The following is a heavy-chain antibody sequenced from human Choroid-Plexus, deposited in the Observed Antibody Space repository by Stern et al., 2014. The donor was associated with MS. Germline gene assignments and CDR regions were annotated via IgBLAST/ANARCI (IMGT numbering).Heavy chain of an antibody. Sequence: VQLVESGGGVVQPGRPLRLSCVASGFTFGSCAMHWVRQAPGKGLEWVAGVSYDGSNKYYADSVKGRFTISRDNSQNTLYMQMSSLRPEDTAVYYRAKYRQYLTYFFDHWGQGSLVTVSS. CDR2: VSYDGSNK. V-gene: IGHV3-30*18. CDR1: GFTFGSCA. D-gene: IGHD2/OR15-2a*01. CDR3: AKYRQYLTYFFDH. J-gene: IGHJ5*02.